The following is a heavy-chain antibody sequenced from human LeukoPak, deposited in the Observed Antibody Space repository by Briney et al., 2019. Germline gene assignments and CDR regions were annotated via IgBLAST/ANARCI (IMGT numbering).Heavy chain of an antibody. D-gene: IGHD3-22*01. CDR2: ITAYNGNT. Sequence: GASVKVSRKASGYTFTSYGISWVRQAPGQGLECMGWITAYNGNTNYAQKLRDRVTVTTDTSTSTAYMDLGSLRSDDTAVYYCARGLTPITMIVVLYSAVDYWGQGTLVTVSS. CDR1: GYTFTSYG. J-gene: IGHJ4*02. CDR3: ARGLTPITMIVVLYSAVDY. V-gene: IGHV1-18*01.